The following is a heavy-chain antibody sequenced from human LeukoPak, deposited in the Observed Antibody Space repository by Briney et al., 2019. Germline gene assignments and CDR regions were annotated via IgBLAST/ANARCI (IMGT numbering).Heavy chain of an antibody. V-gene: IGHV3-21*01. J-gene: IGHJ6*02. CDR2: ISSTSSYI. CDR1: GFTFSGYS. D-gene: IGHD6-6*01. CDR3: ARDSSSSYFYYYGMDV. Sequence: KAGGSLRLSCAASGFTFSGYSMNWVRQAPGKGLEWVSSISSTSSYIYYADSVKGRFTISRDNAKNSLYLQMNSLRAEDTAVYYCARDSSSSYFYYYGMDVWGQGTTVTVSS.